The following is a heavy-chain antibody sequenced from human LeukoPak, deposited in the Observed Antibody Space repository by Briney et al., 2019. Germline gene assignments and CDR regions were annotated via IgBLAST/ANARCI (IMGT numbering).Heavy chain of an antibody. Sequence: EASVKVSCKASGYTFTSYGISWARQAPGQGLEWMGWISAYNGNTNYAQKLQGRVTMTTDTSTSTAYMELRSLRSDDTAVYYCARDFSPYCSSTSCYGGFDYWGQGTLVTVSS. V-gene: IGHV1-18*01. CDR3: ARDFSPYCSSTSCYGGFDY. CDR1: GYTFTSYG. D-gene: IGHD2-2*01. CDR2: ISAYNGNT. J-gene: IGHJ4*02.